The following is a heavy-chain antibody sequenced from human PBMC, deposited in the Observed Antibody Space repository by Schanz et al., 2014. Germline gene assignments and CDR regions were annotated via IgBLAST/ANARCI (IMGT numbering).Heavy chain of an antibody. J-gene: IGHJ4*02. Sequence: AQLLESGGGLVQPGGSLRLSCAASGFNFKAYAMSWVRQAPGKGLEWVAVISYDGTNEYYAESVKGRFTISRDNAKNSLFLQMNSLSAEDTAVYYCAKVAPAATYLDSWGLGTLVTVSS. CDR1: GFNFKAYA. V-gene: IGHV3-30*18. CDR2: ISYDGTNE. D-gene: IGHD2-2*01. CDR3: AKVAPAATYLDS.